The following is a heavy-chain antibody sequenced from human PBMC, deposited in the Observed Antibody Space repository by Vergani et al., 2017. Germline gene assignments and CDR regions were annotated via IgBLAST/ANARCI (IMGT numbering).Heavy chain of an antibody. J-gene: IGHJ6*02. V-gene: IGHV3-48*01. CDR2: ISSSSSTI. CDR3: ARDRREPSSYYYGMDV. Sequence: EVQLVESGGGLVQPGGSLRLSCAASGFTFSSYSMNWVRQAPGKGLEWVSYISSSSSTIYYADSVKGRFTISRDNAKNSLYLQMNSLRAEDTAVYYCARDRREPSSYYYGMDVWGQGTTVTVSS. CDR1: GFTFSSYS. D-gene: IGHD1-26*01.